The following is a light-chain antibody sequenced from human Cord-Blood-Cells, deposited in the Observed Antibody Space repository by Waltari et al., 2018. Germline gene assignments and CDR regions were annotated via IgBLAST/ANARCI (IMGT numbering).Light chain of an antibody. CDR2: EVS. V-gene: IGLV2-23*02. CDR1: SSDVGCYTL. J-gene: IGLJ1*01. CDR3: CSYAGSSTFV. Sequence: QSALTQPAPVLGSPGQSTTISCIGTSSDVGCYTLVSWYQQRPSKAPKLMIYEVSKRPSGVSNRFSGSKSGNTASLTSSGLQAEDEADYYCCSYAGSSTFVFGTGTKVTVL.